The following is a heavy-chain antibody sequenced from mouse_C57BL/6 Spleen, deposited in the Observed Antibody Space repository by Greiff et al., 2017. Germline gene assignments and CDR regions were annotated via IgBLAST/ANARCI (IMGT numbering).Heavy chain of an antibody. CDR3: APGTTVVANFDV. J-gene: IGHJ1*03. Sequence: QVQLQQSGAELVKPGASVKISCKASGYAFSSYWMNWVKQRPGKGLEWIGQIYPGDGDTNYNGKFKGKATLTADKSSSTAYMQLSSLTSEDSAVYFCAPGTTVVANFDVWGTGTTVTVSS. CDR1: GYAFSSYW. D-gene: IGHD1-1*01. CDR2: IYPGDGDT. V-gene: IGHV1-80*01.